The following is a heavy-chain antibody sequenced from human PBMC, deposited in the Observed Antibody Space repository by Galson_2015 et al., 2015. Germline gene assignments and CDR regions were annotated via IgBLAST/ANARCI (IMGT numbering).Heavy chain of an antibody. J-gene: IGHJ4*02. Sequence: NPSLKSRVTISLDKPNNQFSLKLRTVTPADTAVYYCARDYWGSLDYWGQGMLVTVSS. D-gene: IGHD3-16*01. V-gene: IGHV4-4*02. CDR3: ARDYWGSLDY.